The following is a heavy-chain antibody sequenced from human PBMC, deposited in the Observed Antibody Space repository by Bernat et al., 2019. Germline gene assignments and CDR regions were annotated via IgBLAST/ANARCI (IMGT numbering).Heavy chain of an antibody. J-gene: IGHJ4*02. V-gene: IGHV4-30-4*01. CDR1: GGSISSGDYY. D-gene: IGHD3-10*01. Sequence: QVQLQESGPGLVKPSQTLSLTCTVSGGSISSGDYYWSWIRQPPGKGLEWIGYIYYSGSTYYNPSLKSRVTISVDTSKNQFSLKLSSVTAADTAVYYCARSGSYSSHPPYYFDYWGQGTLVTVSS. CDR2: IYYSGST. CDR3: ARSGSYSSHPPYYFDY.